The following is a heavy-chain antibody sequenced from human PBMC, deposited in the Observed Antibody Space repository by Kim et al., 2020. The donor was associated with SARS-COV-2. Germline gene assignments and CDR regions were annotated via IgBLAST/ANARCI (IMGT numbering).Heavy chain of an antibody. J-gene: IGHJ6*02. CDR3: ASRTTVTDYYYYGMDV. CDR2: IYPGDSDT. CDR1: GYSFTSYW. V-gene: IGHV5-51*01. Sequence: GESLKISCKGSGYSFTSYWIGWVRQMPGKGLEWMGIIYPGDSDTRYSPSFQGQVTISADKSISTAYLQWSSLKASDTAMYYCASRTTVTDYYYYGMDVWGQGTTVTVSS. D-gene: IGHD4-17*01.